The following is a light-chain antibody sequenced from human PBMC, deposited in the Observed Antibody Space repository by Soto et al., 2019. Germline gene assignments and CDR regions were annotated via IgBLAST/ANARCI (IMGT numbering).Light chain of an antibody. J-gene: IGKJ2*01. V-gene: IGKV1-9*01. CDR2: AAS. Sequence: IQLTQSPASLSASVGDRVTITGRASTGMSTYLAWYQQKPGQAPKLLIYAASTLQSGVPSRFSGSGSGTDFTLPISSLQPEDFATYYCQQLHSYPYTFGQGTNLEIK. CDR1: TGMSTY. CDR3: QQLHSYPYT.